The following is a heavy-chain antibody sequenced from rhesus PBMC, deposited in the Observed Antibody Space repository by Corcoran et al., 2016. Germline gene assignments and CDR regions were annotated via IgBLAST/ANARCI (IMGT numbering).Heavy chain of an antibody. CDR1: GYTFTDYY. D-gene: IGHD6S26*01. CDR3: ARGSSGWSGGGLDS. Sequence: QEQLVQSGAEVQKPGSSVKVSCKASGYTFTDYYMHWVRHAPRQGLEWMGWINPYNGNTKYEQKFQGGGTMTRDTSTSTAYMELRSLRSEDTAVYYCARGSSGWSGGGLDSWGQGVVVTVSS. J-gene: IGHJ6*01. CDR2: INPYNGNT. V-gene: IGHV1S2*01.